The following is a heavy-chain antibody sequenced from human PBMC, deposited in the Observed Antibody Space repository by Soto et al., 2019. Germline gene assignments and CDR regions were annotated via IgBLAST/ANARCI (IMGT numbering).Heavy chain of an antibody. CDR3: ARVPEEAFYDFWREYYPRLWLDP. D-gene: IGHD3-3*01. CDR2: IYYSGST. J-gene: IGHJ5*02. CDR1: GGFISSYY. Sequence: SETXSLTCTVSGGFISSYYWSWIRQPPGKGLEWIGYIYYSGSTNYNPSLKSRVTISADTSKNRFSLKLSSVTAADTAVYYCARVPEEAFYDFWREYYPRLWLDPWGQGTLVTVSS. V-gene: IGHV4-59*01.